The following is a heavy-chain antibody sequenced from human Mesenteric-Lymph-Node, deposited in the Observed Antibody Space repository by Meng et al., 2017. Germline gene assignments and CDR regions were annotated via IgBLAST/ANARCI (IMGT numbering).Heavy chain of an antibody. V-gene: IGHV4-31*03. CDR1: GGSISSGGYY. Sequence: SETLSLTCTVSGGSISSGGYYWSWIRQHPGKGLEWIGYIYYSGSTYYNPSLKSRVTISVDTSKNQFSLKLSSVTAADTAVYYCARNLEDYFDYWGQGTLVNVSS. CDR2: IYYSGST. CDR3: ARNLEDYFDY. J-gene: IGHJ4*02. D-gene: IGHD5-24*01.